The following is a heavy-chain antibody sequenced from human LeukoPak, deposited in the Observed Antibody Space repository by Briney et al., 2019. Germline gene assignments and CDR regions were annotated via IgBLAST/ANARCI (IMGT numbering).Heavy chain of an antibody. CDR3: ARDKSVGATPFDY. CDR1: GFIFSNYW. D-gene: IGHD1-26*01. V-gene: IGHV3-7*05. CDR2: IKQDGSEK. Sequence: PGGSLRLSCAASGFIFSNYWMGWVRQAPGKGLERVANIKQDGSEKYYVDSVKARFTISRDNAKKSLYLQMNSLRAEDTAVYYCARDKSVGATPFDYWGQGILVTVSS. J-gene: IGHJ4*02.